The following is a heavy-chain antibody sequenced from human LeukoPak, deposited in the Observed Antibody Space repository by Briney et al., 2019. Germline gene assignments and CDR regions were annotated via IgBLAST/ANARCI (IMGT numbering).Heavy chain of an antibody. Sequence: PSETLSLTCAVSGGSISSSNWWAWVRQPPGKGLEWIGEINHSGSTNYNPSLKSRVTISVDTSKNQFSLKLSSVTAADTAVYYCARGSYDSSGYYSGIDYWGQGTLVTVSS. J-gene: IGHJ4*02. CDR1: GGSISSSNW. CDR2: INHSGST. V-gene: IGHV4-4*02. CDR3: ARGSYDSSGYYSGIDY. D-gene: IGHD3-22*01.